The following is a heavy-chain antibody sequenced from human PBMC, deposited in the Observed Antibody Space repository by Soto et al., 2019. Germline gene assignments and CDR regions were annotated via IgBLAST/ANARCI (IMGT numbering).Heavy chain of an antibody. D-gene: IGHD6-19*01. J-gene: IGHJ4*02. CDR3: ARATHPPSSGWSFDY. Sequence: GASVKVSCKASGGTFSSYAISWVRQAPGQGLEWMGGIIPIFGTANYAQKFQGRVTITADESTSTAYMELSSLRSEDTAVYYCARATHPPSSGWSFDYWGQGTLVTVSS. CDR1: GGTFSSYA. CDR2: IIPIFGTA. V-gene: IGHV1-69*13.